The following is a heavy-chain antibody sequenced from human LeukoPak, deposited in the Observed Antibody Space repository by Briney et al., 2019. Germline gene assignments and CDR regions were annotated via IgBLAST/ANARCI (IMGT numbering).Heavy chain of an antibody. J-gene: IGHJ4*02. CDR3: ARGPYYDFWSGFPNYFDY. V-gene: IGHV4-34*01. CDR2: INHSGST. D-gene: IGHD3-3*01. CDR1: GGSFSGYY. Sequence: PSETLSLTCAVYGGSFSGYYWGWIRQPPGKGLEWIGEINHSGSTNYNPSLKSRVTISVDTSKNQFSLKLSSVTAADTAVYYCARGPYYDFWSGFPNYFDYWGQGTLVTVSS.